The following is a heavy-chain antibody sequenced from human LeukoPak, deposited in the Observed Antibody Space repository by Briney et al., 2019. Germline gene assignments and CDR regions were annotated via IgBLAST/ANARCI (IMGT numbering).Heavy chain of an antibody. CDR1: GFTFGDYA. V-gene: IGHV3-49*04. CDR2: IRSKAYGGTT. Sequence: GGSLRLSCTASGFTFGDYAMSWVRQAPGKGLEWVGFIRSKAYGGTTEYAASVKGRFTISRDDSKSIAYLQMNSLKTGDTAVYYCTRAVRDIVVVPAAAYYYYYMDVWGKGTTVTVSS. J-gene: IGHJ6*03. D-gene: IGHD2-2*01. CDR3: TRAVRDIVVVPAAAYYYYYMDV.